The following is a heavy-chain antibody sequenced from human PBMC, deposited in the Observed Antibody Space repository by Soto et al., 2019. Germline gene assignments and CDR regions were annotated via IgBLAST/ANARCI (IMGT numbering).Heavy chain of an antibody. D-gene: IGHD6-6*01. V-gene: IGHV3-15*01. CDR2: IKSKTDGGTT. Sequence: GGSLRLSCAASGFTFSNAWMSWVRQAPGKGLEWVGRIKSKTDGGTTDYAAPVKDRFTISRDDSKNTRYLQMNSLKTEDTAVYYCTTDPPIAARRRGPPEKYYYYYYMDVWGKGTTVTVSS. CDR1: GFTFSNAW. CDR3: TTDPPIAARRRGPPEKYYYYYYMDV. J-gene: IGHJ6*03.